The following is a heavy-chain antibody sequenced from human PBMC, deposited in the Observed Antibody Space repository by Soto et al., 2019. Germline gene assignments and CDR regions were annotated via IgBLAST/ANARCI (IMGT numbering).Heavy chain of an antibody. CDR1: GFTFSSYG. CDR3: AKDRVAARLQPVDY. D-gene: IGHD6-6*01. CDR2: ISYDGSNK. V-gene: IGHV3-30*18. Sequence: GGSLRLSCAASGFTFSSYGMHWVRQAPGKGLEWVAVISYDGSNKYYADSVKGRFTISRDNSKNTLYLQMNSLRAEDTAVYYCAKDRVAARLQPVDYWGQGTLVTVSS. J-gene: IGHJ4*02.